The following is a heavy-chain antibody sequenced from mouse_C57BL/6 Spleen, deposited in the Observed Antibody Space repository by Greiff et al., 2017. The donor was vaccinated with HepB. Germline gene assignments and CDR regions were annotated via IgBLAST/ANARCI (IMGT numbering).Heavy chain of an antibody. CDR2: IYPGDGDT. Sequence: VKLVESGPELVKPGASVKISCKASGYAFSSSWMNWVKQRPGKGLEWIGRIYPGDGDTNYNGKFKGKATLTADKSSSTAYMQLSSLTSEDSAVYFCAPHYYGSSYNWYFDVWGTGTTVTVSS. CDR1: GYAFSSSW. J-gene: IGHJ1*03. D-gene: IGHD1-1*01. CDR3: APHYYGSSYNWYFDV. V-gene: IGHV1-82*01.